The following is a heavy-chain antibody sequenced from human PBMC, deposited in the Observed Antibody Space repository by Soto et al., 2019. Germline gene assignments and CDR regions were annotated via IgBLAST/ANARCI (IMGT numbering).Heavy chain of an antibody. J-gene: IGHJ4*02. Sequence: ASVKGYCKASGYAFTSYGVSWVRQETGQGLEWMGWISAYNGNTNYAQKLQGRVTMTTDTSTSTAYMELRSLRSDDTAVYYCASGGASSGYYITRYWGQGTLVTVSS. V-gene: IGHV1-18*01. CDR3: ASGGASSGYYITRY. CDR2: ISAYNGNT. CDR1: GYAFTSYG. D-gene: IGHD3-22*01.